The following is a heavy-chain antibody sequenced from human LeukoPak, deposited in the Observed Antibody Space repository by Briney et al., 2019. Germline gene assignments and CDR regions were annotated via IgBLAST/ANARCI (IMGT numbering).Heavy chain of an antibody. J-gene: IGHJ5*02. CDR1: GASINNYY. V-gene: IGHV4-59*01. CDR3: ARYTLNWFDP. CDR2: ISYSGST. D-gene: IGHD1-1*01. Sequence: PSETLSLTCTVSGASINNYYWSWIRQPPGKGLEWIAYISYSGSTNYNPSLKSRVTISVDKSKNQFSLKLSSVSAADTAVYYCARYTLNWFDPWGQGTLVTVSS.